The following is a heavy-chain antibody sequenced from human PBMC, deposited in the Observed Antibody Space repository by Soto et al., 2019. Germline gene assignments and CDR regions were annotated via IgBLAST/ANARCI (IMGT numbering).Heavy chain of an antibody. V-gene: IGHV3-23*01. CDR2: VSGRGGRT. CDR3: AKHTLRYYAMDV. J-gene: IGHJ6*02. D-gene: IGHD5-12*01. CDR1: GFTFSNYD. Sequence: VQLLESGGGLVQPGGSLRLSCEASGFTFSNYDISWVRQAPGKGLEWISDVSGRGGRTYYADSVKGRFSISRDNSQNTVYLQMNSLRAEDTAVYYCAKHTLRYYAMDVWGQGTTVTVSS.